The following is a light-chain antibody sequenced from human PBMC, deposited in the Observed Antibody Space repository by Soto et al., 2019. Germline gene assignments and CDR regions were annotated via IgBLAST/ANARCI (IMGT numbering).Light chain of an antibody. CDR3: QSYDSSLSAVV. CDR2: DNS. Sequence: QSVLTQPPSVSGAPGQRVTISCTGSSSNIGAGYGVHWYQLLPGTAPKLLIYDNSDRPSGVPDRFSGSKSGSSASLAITGLQAEDEADYYCQSYDSSLSAVVFGGGTKLTVL. CDR1: SSNIGAGYG. J-gene: IGLJ2*01. V-gene: IGLV1-40*01.